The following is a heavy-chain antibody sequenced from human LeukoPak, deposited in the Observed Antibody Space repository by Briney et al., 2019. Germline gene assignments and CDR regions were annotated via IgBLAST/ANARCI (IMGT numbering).Heavy chain of an antibody. CDR2: IYSAGTT. V-gene: IGHV4-4*07. CDR1: GGSMGSYY. J-gene: IGHJ5*02. CDR3: ARDKAWLDP. Sequence: SETLSLTCTVSGGSMGSYYWAWIRQPAGQGLEWIGRIYSAGTTTYNPALKSRVTMSIGMSKNQFSLTLRSMTAADTAVYYCARDKAWLDPWGQGTLVTVSS. D-gene: IGHD5-12*01.